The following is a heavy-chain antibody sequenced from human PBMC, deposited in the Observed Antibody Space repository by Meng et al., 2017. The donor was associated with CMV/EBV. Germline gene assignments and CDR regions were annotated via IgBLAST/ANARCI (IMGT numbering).Heavy chain of an antibody. CDR1: GFTFSSYS. V-gene: IGHV3-21*01. CDR2: ISSSSSYI. CDR3: ARTRYCSSTSCYSRKYNWFDP. Sequence: GESLKISCAASGFTFSSYSMNWVRQAPGKGLEWVSSISSSSSYIYYADSVKGRFTISRDNAKNSLYLQMNSLRAEDTAVYYCARTRYCSSTSCYSRKYNWFDPWGQGTLVTVSS. J-gene: IGHJ5*02. D-gene: IGHD2-2*01.